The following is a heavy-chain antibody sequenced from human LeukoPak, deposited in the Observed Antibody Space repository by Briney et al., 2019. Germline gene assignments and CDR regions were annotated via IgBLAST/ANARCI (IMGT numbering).Heavy chain of an antibody. CDR1: GFTFSSYG. J-gene: IGHJ4*02. CDR3: AKDRGYCSGGSCYSFYFDY. CDR2: ISYDGSNK. D-gene: IGHD2-15*01. V-gene: IGHV3-30*18. Sequence: GRSLRLSCAASGFTFSSYGMHWVRQAPGKGLERVAVISYDGSNKYYADSVKGRFTISRDNSKNTLYLQMNSLRAEDTAVYYCAKDRGYCSGGSCYSFYFDYWGQGTLVTVSS.